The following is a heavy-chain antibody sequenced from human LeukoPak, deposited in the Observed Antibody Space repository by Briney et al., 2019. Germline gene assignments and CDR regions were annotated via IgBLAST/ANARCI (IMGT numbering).Heavy chain of an antibody. CDR3: ARHEAEMATILGNY. Sequence: PSETLSLTCAVSGYPIRSGFYWGCIRQPPGKVLEWVGSIYHSGSTFYNPSLKSRVTISVDTSKNQFSLRLRSVTAADTAVYYCARHEAEMATILGNYWGQGTLVTVSS. J-gene: IGHJ4*02. V-gene: IGHV4-38-2*01. D-gene: IGHD5-24*01. CDR2: IYHSGST. CDR1: GYPIRSGFY.